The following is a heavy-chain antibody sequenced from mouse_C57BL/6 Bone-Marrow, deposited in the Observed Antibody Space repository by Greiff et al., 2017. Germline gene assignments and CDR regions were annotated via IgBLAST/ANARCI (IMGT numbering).Heavy chain of an antibody. V-gene: IGHV1-55*01. J-gene: IGHJ1*03. CDR1: GYTFTSYW. CDR2: ISPGSGST. Sequence: QVQLQQPGAELVKPGASVKMSCKASGYTFTSYWITWVKQRPGQGLEWIGDISPGSGSTNYNEKFKSKATLTVDTASSTAYMQLSSLTSEDSAVYYCARPYYSNYWYFDVWGTGTTVTVSS. CDR3: ARPYYSNYWYFDV. D-gene: IGHD2-5*01.